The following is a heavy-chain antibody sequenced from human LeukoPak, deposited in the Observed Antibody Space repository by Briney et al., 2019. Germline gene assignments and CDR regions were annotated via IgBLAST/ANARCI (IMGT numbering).Heavy chain of an antibody. CDR3: ASDPHDYYYGMDV. Sequence: PGGSLRLSCAASGFTFSSYWMNWARQAPGKGLEWVASINHNGNVNYYVDSVKGRFTISRDNAKNSLYLQMSNLRAEDTAVYYCASDPHDYYYGMDVWGQGTTVTVSS. J-gene: IGHJ6*02. CDR2: INHNGNVN. V-gene: IGHV3-7*03. CDR1: GFTFSSYW.